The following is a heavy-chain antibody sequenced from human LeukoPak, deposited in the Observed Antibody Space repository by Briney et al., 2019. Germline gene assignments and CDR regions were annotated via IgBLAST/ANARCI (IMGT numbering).Heavy chain of an antibody. CDR1: GFTFSSYS. D-gene: IGHD6-13*01. V-gene: IGHV3-21*01. CDR2: ISSSSSYI. Sequence: GGSLRLSCAASGFTFSSYSMNWVRQAPGKGLEWVSSISSSSSYIYYADSVKGRFTISRDNAKNSLYLQMNSLRAEDTAVYYCARGPGIAAAGTPRGGQGTLVTVSS. CDR3: ARGPGIAAAGTPR. J-gene: IGHJ4*02.